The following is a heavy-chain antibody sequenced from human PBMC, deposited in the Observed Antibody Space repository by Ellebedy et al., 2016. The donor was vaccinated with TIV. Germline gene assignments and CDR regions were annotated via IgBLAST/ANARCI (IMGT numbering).Heavy chain of an antibody. CDR1: GGSVSSGTYY. V-gene: IGHV4-61*01. CDR2: IYYSGST. J-gene: IGHJ4*02. CDR3: ARGRAMSVREPFDY. D-gene: IGHD1-26*01. Sequence: SETLSLTXTVSGGSVSSGTYYWSWIRQPPGKRLEWIGYIYYSGSTNYNPSLKSRVTISVDTSKNQFSLKLSSVTAADTAVYYCARGRAMSVREPFDYWGQGTLVTVSS.